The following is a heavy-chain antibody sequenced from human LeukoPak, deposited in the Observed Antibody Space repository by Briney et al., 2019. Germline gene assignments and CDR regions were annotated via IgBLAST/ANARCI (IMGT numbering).Heavy chain of an antibody. Sequence: SETLSLTCTVSGGSFNSYYWTWIRQPPGKGLEWIGYIYSSGSTNYNPSLTSRVTISLDTSKNQFSLKLSSVTAADTAVYYRARLGVYSNYWFDPWGQGTLVSVSS. V-gene: IGHV4-59*08. D-gene: IGHD4-4*01. CDR2: IYSSGST. J-gene: IGHJ5*02. CDR1: GGSFNSYY. CDR3: ARLGVYSNYWFDP.